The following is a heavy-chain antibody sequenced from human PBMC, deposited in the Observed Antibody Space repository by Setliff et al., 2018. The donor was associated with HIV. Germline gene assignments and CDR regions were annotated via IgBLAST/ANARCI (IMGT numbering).Heavy chain of an antibody. Sequence: PGGSLRLSCATAGFTFSPCAIHWVRQAPGMGLEWVAMIWADEITKFYADSVTGRFTISRDNSKHTMYLQMNTLRVEDTAIYYCAKAPGWLFLSHYWGQGTLVTVSS. CDR3: AKAPGWLFLSHY. D-gene: IGHD3-22*01. V-gene: IGHV3-33*06. CDR2: IWADEITK. CDR1: GFTFSPCA. J-gene: IGHJ4*02.